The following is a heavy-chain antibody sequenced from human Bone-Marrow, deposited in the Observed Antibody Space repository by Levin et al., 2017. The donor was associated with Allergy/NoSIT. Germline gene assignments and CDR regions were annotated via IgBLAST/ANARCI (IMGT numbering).Heavy chain of an antibody. Sequence: GSLRLSCTVSGASINDYYWSWIRQPPGKGLEWIGFAHHSGSTNYNPSLKSRVIASVDTSKNQFSLTVTSVTAADTAVYYCARPYTSSYWFFDLWGRGTLVTVSS. D-gene: IGHD2-2*02. J-gene: IGHJ2*01. CDR3: ARPYTSSYWFFDL. CDR1: GASINDYY. CDR2: AHHSGST. V-gene: IGHV4-59*08.